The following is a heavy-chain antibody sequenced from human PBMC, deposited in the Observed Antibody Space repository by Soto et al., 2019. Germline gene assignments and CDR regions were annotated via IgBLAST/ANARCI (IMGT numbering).Heavy chain of an antibody. V-gene: IGHV2-70*11. CDR2: IDWDDDK. J-gene: IGHJ5*02. D-gene: IGHD2-15*01. CDR3: ALHSVDLSGWFDP. CDR1: GFSLSTSGMC. Sequence: SGPTLVNPTQTLTLTCTFSGFSLSTSGMCVTWIRQPPGKALEWLARIDWDDDKYYTTSLKTRLTISKDTSKNQVVLTMTNMDPVDTATYYCALHSVDLSGWFDPWGQGTLVTVSS.